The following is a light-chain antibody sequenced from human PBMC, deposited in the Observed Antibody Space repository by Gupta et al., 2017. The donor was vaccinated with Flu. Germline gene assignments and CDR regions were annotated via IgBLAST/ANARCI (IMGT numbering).Light chain of an antibody. CDR3: SSDTSCSNFCV. Sequence: QSALTQPASASGSPGPSITITSSRTSSDVGRSDSVSWYHPHPAKAPKLIIFDVTNRHSGVSDRFSGSKSGNTASVTTSGLQAEEEADYYCSSDTSCSNFCVFGYGTKVTVL. CDR1: SSDVGRSDS. CDR2: DVT. J-gene: IGLJ1*01. V-gene: IGLV2-14*03.